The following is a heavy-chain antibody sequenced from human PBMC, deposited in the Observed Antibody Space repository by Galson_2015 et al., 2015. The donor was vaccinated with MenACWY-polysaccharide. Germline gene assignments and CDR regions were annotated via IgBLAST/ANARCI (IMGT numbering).Heavy chain of an antibody. V-gene: IGHV3-49*03. CDR1: GFTFGDYA. J-gene: IGHJ4*02. D-gene: IGHD3-3*02. Sequence: SLRLSCAASGFTFGDYAMAWFRRAPGKGLEWVGFIRCKASGETTGYAASVKGRFTISRDDSKSTAYLQMNSLQTEDTGIYYCTRDLPIYYWGQGTLVTVSS. CDR3: TRDLPIYY. CDR2: IRCKASGETT.